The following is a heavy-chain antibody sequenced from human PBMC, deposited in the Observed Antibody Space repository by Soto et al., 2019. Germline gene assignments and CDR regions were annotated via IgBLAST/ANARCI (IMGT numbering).Heavy chain of an antibody. J-gene: IGHJ4*02. V-gene: IGHV4-34*01. CDR3: ARSPFLNYCSSASSYGLFDY. CDR1: GGSFSGYY. Sequence: SETLSLTCAVYGGSFSGYYWSWIRQPPGKGLEWIGEINHSGSTNYNPSLKSRVTISVDTSKNQFSLELSSVTAADTAVYYCARSPFLNYCSSASSYGLFDYWGQGTLVTVSS. D-gene: IGHD2-2*01. CDR2: INHSGST.